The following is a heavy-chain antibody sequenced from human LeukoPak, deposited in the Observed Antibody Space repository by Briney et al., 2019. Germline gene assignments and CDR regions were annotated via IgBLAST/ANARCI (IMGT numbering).Heavy chain of an antibody. J-gene: IGHJ4*02. D-gene: IGHD3-22*01. CDR3: AKTTPAVRYYYDSSGYLPYYFDY. V-gene: IGHV3-23*01. Sequence: GGSLRLSCAISGISLSNYGMSWVRQAPGKGLEWVAGLSDSGGRTNYADSVKGRFTISRDNSKNTLYLQMNSLRAEDTAVYYCAKTTPAVRYYYDSSGYLPYYFDYWGQGTLVTVSS. CDR1: GISLSNYG. CDR2: LSDSGGRT.